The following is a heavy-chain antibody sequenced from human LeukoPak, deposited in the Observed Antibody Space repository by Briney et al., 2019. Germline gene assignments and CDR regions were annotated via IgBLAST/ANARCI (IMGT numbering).Heavy chain of an antibody. CDR3: AKNGQSGFSFDP. D-gene: IGHD1-26*01. CDR2: INYSGST. V-gene: IGHV4-39*02. Sequence: SETLSLTCTVSGGSINSSSYYWGWIRQPPGKGLDWIASINYSGSTYYNPSLKSRVTISVDTSKNHFSLKLSSVTAADTAVYYCAKNGQSGFSFDPWGQGTLVTVSS. J-gene: IGHJ5*02. CDR1: GGSINSSSYY.